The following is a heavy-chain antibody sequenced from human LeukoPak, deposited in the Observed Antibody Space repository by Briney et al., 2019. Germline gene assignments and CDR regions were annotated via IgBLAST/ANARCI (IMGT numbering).Heavy chain of an antibody. V-gene: IGHV3-48*01. J-gene: IGHJ4*02. CDR3: AREKAYSSSWYYFDY. Sequence: PGGSLRLSCAASGFTFRNYSMNWVRQAPGKGLEWVSYISSSSSTIYYADSVKGRFTISRDNAKNSLYLQMNSLRAEDTAVYYCAREKAYSSSWYYFDYWGQGTLVTVSS. CDR1: GFTFRNYS. D-gene: IGHD6-13*01. CDR2: ISSSSSTI.